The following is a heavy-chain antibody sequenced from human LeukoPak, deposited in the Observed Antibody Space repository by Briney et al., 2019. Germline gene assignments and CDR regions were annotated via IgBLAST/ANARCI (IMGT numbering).Heavy chain of an antibody. D-gene: IGHD2-8*01. CDR3: AKGLLRGSYYAFDI. Sequence: PGGSLRLSCAASGFTFSSYWMHWVRQAPGKGLVWVSRINTDGSSTSYADSVKGRFTISRDNSKNTLYLQMNGLRAEDTAVYYCAKGLLRGSYYAFDIWGQGTMVTVSS. CDR1: GFTFSSYW. V-gene: IGHV3-74*01. J-gene: IGHJ3*02. CDR2: INTDGSST.